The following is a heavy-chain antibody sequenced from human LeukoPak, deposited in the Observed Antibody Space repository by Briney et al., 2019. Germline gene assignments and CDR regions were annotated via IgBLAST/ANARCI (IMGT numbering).Heavy chain of an antibody. D-gene: IGHD6-6*01. CDR1: GFTSSNNA. CDR3: ARGAKSIAARPFDY. Sequence: GGSLRLSCAATGFTSSNNAMHWIRQAPGKGLEWVAVISYDGSNQRYADSVKGRFTISRDNSKNTLYLQMNSLRAEDTAVYYCARGAKSIAARPFDYWGQGTLVTVSS. CDR2: ISYDGSNQ. V-gene: IGHV3-30*04. J-gene: IGHJ4*02.